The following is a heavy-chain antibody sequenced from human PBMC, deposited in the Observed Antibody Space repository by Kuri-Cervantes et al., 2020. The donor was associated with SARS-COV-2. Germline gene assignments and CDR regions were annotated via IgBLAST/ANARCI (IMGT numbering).Heavy chain of an antibody. CDR2: INPSGGST. J-gene: IGHJ4*02. D-gene: IGHD3-3*01. Sequence: ASVKVSCKASGYTFTSYYMHWVRQAPGQGLEWMGIINPSGGSTSYAQKFQGRVTMTRDTSISTAYMELSRLRSDDTAVYYCASLHPWYDFWSGSYYFDYWGQGTLVTVSS. CDR3: ASLHPWYDFWSGSYYFDY. CDR1: GYTFTSYY. V-gene: IGHV1-46*01.